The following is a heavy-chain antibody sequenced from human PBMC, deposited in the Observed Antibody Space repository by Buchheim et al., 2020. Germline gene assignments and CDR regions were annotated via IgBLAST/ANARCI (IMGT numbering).Heavy chain of an antibody. D-gene: IGHD4-17*01. J-gene: IGHJ4*02. CDR3: AKDSTTFTLSFDY. CDR1: GFTFRSFG. CDR2: ISDDKSKI. Sequence: QVQLVESGGGVVQPGRSLRLSCAASGFTFRSFGMHWVRQAPGKGLEWVAVISDDKSKIYYADSVKGRFTISRDNSKNTLYLQMDSLRAEDTAVYYCAKDSTTFTLSFDYWGQGTL. V-gene: IGHV3-30*18.